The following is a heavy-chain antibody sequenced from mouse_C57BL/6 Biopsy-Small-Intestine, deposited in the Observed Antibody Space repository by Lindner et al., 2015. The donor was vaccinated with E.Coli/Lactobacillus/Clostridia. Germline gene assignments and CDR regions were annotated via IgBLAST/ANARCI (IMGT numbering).Heavy chain of an antibody. V-gene: IGHV1-85*01. D-gene: IGHD2-5*01. CDR2: IYPRYGNI. CDR1: GYTFTTYD. J-gene: IGHJ2*02. Sequence: VQLQESGPELVKPGASVKLSCKASGYTFTTYDINWVKQRPGQGLEWIGWIYPRYGNIKYNEKFKGKATLTVDTSSSTAYMELHSLTSEDSAVYFCARTYYTNGDYWGQGTSLTVSS. CDR3: ARTYYTNGDY.